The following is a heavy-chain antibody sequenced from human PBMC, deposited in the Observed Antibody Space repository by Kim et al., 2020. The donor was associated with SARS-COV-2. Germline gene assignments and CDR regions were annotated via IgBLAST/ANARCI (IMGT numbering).Heavy chain of an antibody. CDR2: ISGSGGST. D-gene: IGHD6-19*01. J-gene: IGHJ4*02. CDR1: GFTFSSYA. CDR3: AKRVTSGIAVAGPLKR. Sequence: GGSLRLSCAASGFTFSSYAMSWVRQAPGKGLEWVSAISGSGGSTYYADSVKGRFTISRDNSKNTLYLQMNSLRAEDTAVYYCAKRVTSGIAVAGPLKRWGQGTLVTVSS. V-gene: IGHV3-23*01.